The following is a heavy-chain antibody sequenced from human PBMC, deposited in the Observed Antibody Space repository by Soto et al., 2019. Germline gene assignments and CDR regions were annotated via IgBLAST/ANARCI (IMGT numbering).Heavy chain of an antibody. CDR2: KHYSGIT. CDR3: ATYYYASGTYSHLFDH. J-gene: IGHJ4*02. V-gene: IGHV4-31*03. Sequence: QVQLQESGPGLVKPSQTLSLTCIVSGGSISNDVYYWSWIRQHPGKGLEWIGYKHYSGITYLNPPRKSRVMISVDTSQNQFSLRLSSVTAADTAVYYCATYYYASGTYSHLFDHWGQGTLVTVSS. CDR1: GGSISNDVYY. D-gene: IGHD3-10*01.